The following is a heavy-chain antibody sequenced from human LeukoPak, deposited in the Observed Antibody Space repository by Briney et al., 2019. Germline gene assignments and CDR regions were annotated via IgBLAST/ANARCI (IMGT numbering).Heavy chain of an antibody. CDR1: GGSISSSTYY. J-gene: IGHJ3*02. Sequence: NASETLSLTCTVSGGSISSSTYYWGWIRQPPGKGLEWIGTIYYSGSTYYNASLKSRVTISVDTSKNQFSLKLSSVTAADTAVYYCAKLGRGLYDAFDIWGQGTLVTVSS. CDR3: AKLGRGLYDAFDI. D-gene: IGHD3-3*01. CDR2: IYYSGST. V-gene: IGHV4-39*01.